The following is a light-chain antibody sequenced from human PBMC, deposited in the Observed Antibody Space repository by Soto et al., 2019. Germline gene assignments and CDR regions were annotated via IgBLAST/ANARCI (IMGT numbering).Light chain of an antibody. V-gene: IGKV1-39*01. CDR1: QNIINY. CDR3: QQSYNAPLT. J-gene: IGKJ5*01. CDR2: VAS. Sequence: DIQMTQSPSSLSASVGDRVTITCRASQNIINYLNWYQQKPGKAPQLLIYVASRLESGVPSRFSGSGSGTDFTLTISSLQPEDFATYYCQQSYNAPLTFGQGTRL.